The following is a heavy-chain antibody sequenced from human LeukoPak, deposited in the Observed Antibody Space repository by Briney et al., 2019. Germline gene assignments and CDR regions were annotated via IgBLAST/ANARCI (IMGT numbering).Heavy chain of an antibody. V-gene: IGHV1-18*01. CDR2: ISAYNGNT. D-gene: IGHD2-21*01. CDR1: GYTFTSYG. CDR3: ATDTGRVVIALAGNAASAFDI. J-gene: IGHJ3*02. Sequence: GASVKVSCKASGYTFTSYGISWVRQAPGQGLEWMGWISAYNGNTNYAQKFQGRVTMTEDTSTDTAYMELSSLRSEDTAVYYCATDTGRVVIALAGNAASAFDIWGQGTMVTVSS.